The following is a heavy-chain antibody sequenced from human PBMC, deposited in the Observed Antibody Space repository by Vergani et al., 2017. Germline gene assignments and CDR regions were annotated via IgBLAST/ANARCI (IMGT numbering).Heavy chain of an antibody. Sequence: QVQLQQWGAGLLKPSETLSLTCAVYGGSFSGYYWSWIRQPPGKGLEWIGEINHSGSTNYNPSLKSRVTISVDTSKNQFSLKLSSVTAADTAVYYCARGQLYGDYVGXVLGWGQGTLVTVSS. CDR1: GGSFSGYY. CDR2: INHSGST. D-gene: IGHD4-17*01. V-gene: IGHV4-34*01. J-gene: IGHJ4*02. CDR3: ARGQLYGDYVGXVLG.